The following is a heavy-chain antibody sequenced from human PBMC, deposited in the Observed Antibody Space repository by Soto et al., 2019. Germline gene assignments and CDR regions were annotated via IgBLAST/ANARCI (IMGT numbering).Heavy chain of an antibody. CDR3: ARTPAKGDYDFWTSYRANAFDI. CDR1: GGTFSSYD. D-gene: IGHD3-3*01. V-gene: IGHV1-69*05. J-gene: IGHJ3*02. CDR2: INPIFGAA. Sequence: GASVKVSCKASGGTFSSYDMSWVRQAPGQGLEWMGGINPIFGAANYAQKFQGRVTITTDASMSTAYMEPSSLTSDDTAVYYCARTPAKGDYDFWTSYRANAFDIWGQGTMVTVSS.